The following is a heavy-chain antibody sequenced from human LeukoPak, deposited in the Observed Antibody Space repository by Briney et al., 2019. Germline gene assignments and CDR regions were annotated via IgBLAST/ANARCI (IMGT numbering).Heavy chain of an antibody. D-gene: IGHD3-9*01. J-gene: IGHJ4*02. V-gene: IGHV1-2*06. CDR1: EYTFTGYY. CDR2: INPNSGGT. Sequence: GASVKVSCKASEYTFTGYYMHWVRQAPGQGLEWRGRINPNSGGTNYAQKFQGRVTMTRDTAITTAYMELSRLRSDDTAVYYCARGSRYFDWSNTDGGVDYWGQGTLVTVSS. CDR3: ARGSRYFDWSNTDGGVDY.